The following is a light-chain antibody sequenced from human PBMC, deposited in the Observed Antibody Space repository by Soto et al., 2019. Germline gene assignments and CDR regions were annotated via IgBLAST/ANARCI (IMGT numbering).Light chain of an antibody. V-gene: IGKV3-20*01. CDR1: QSGSSSY. CDR3: QQYGSSPRT. Sequence: EIVLTQAPGTLSLSPGERATLSCRASQSGSSSYLAWYQQKPGQAPRLLIYGASSSATGIPDRFSGSGSGTDFTLTISRLEPEDFAVYYCQQYGSSPRTFGQGTQLEIK. J-gene: IGKJ1*01. CDR2: GAS.